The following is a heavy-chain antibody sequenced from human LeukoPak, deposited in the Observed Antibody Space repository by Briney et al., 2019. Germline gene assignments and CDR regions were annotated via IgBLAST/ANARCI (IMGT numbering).Heavy chain of an antibody. CDR2: ISDRGGST. D-gene: IGHD3-10*01. V-gene: IGHV3-23*01. CDR3: AKVPYSDYGSGRPPFMDV. Sequence: GGSLRLSCAASGFTSSTYSMNWVRQAPGKGLEWVSTISDRGGSTYYADSVKGRFTISRDNSKNTLYLQMNSLRAEDTAIHYCAKVPYSDYGSGRPPFMDVWGQGTTVAVSS. J-gene: IGHJ6*02. CDR1: GFTSSTYS.